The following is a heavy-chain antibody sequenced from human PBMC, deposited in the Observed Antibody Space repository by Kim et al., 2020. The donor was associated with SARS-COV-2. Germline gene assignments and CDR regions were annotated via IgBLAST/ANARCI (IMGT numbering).Heavy chain of an antibody. CDR3: ARRSTAADFDY. CDR1: GFTFSTYS. Sequence: GGSLRLSCAASGFTFSTYSMNWVRQAPGKGLEWVSAISSTAAYIYYADSLKGRFTISRDNAKNSLFLQMISLRAEDTAVYYCARRSTAADFDYWGQGTLVTVSS. CDR2: ISSTAAYI. J-gene: IGHJ4*02. V-gene: IGHV3-21*01. D-gene: IGHD6-13*01.